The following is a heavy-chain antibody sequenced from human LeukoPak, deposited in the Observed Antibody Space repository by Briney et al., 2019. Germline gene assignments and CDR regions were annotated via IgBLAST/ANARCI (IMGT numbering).Heavy chain of an antibody. CDR3: ARGDDSGYYDYFDY. CDR1: GFTFSDYW. CDR2: IKGDGSAK. J-gene: IGHJ4*02. V-gene: IGHV3-7*03. D-gene: IGHD3-22*01. Sequence: GGSLRLSCAASGFTFSDYWMSWVRQAPGKGLEWVANIKGDGSAKYYVASVEGRFTVSRDNADNSLHLQMYSLRAEDTAVYYCARGDDSGYYDYFDYWGQGALVTVSS.